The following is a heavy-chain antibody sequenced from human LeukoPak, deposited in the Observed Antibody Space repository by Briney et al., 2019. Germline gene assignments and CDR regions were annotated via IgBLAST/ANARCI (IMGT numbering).Heavy chain of an antibody. J-gene: IGHJ2*01. CDR2: ISSSSNYI. CDR3: ARWKSSSWYFDL. CDR1: GFTFSDYY. V-gene: IGHV3-11*03. D-gene: IGHD6-13*01. Sequence: AGGSLRLSCAASGFTFSDYYMSWIRQAPGKGLEWVSYISSSSNYINYADSVKGRFTISRDNAKNSLYLQMNSLRAEDTAVYYCARWKSSSWYFDLWGRGTLVTVSS.